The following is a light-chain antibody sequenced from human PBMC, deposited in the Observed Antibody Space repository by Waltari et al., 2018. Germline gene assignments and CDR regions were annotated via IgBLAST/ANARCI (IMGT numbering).Light chain of an antibody. J-gene: IGKJ2*01. CDR3: QQRSNWHT. V-gene: IGKV3-11*01. Sequence: ENVLTQSPATLSLSPGEAATLSGRASPNVGNSLAWYQHKPGQAPRLLIYDAANRASGIPARFSGSGSGTDFTLTISSLEPDDFAVYYCQQRSNWHTFGQGTRLEIK. CDR2: DAA. CDR1: PNVGNS.